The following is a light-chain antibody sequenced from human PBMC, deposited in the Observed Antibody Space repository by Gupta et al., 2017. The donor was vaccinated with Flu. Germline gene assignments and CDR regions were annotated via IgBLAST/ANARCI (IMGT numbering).Light chain of an antibody. Sequence: TLRSDIDVGTYRIYWYQQKPGSPPQYLLKYKSDSDKQQGSGVPSRFSGSKDASANAGILLISGRQSEDEADYYCMIWHSSAVVFGGGTKLTVL. V-gene: IGLV5-45*01. CDR1: SDIDVGTYR. CDR2: YKSDSDK. CDR3: MIWHSSAVV. J-gene: IGLJ2*01.